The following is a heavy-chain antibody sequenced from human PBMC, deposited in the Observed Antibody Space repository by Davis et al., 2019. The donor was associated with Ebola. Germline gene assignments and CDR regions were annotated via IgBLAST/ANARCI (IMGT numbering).Heavy chain of an antibody. D-gene: IGHD6-19*01. CDR3: ARTIAVAGPGS. Sequence: GESLKISCAASGFTFSSYNMHWVRQAPGKGLEWVATIKQDGGETHYVDSVKGRFTISRDNAKNSLYLQMNSLRAEDTAVYYCARTIAVAGPGSWGQGTLVTVSS. J-gene: IGHJ5*02. V-gene: IGHV3-7*01. CDR2: IKQDGGET. CDR1: GFTFSSYN.